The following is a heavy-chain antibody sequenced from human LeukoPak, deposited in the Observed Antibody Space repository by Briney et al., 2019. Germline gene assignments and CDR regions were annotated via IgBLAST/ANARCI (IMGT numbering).Heavy chain of an antibody. CDR3: ASNSYYGSGRAYYYYMDV. V-gene: IGHV1-69*13. CDR2: IIPIFGTA. CDR1: GGTFSSYA. J-gene: IGHJ6*03. D-gene: IGHD3-10*01. Sequence: SVKVSCKASGGTFSSYAISWVRQAPGQGLEWMGGIIPIFGTANYAQKFQGRVTITADESTSTAYMELSSLRSEDTAVYYCASNSYYGSGRAYYYYMDVWGKGTTVTVSS.